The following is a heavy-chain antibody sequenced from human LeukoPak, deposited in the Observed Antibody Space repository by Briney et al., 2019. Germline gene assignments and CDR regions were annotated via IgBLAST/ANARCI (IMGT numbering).Heavy chain of an antibody. CDR2: MNPNTGRT. CDR1: RYTFTSYD. CDR3: ARLAETPDYYSNGGYFYLGY. D-gene: IGHD3-22*01. Sequence: ASVKVSCKASRYTFTSYDINWVREAAGQGLEWMGWMNPNTGRTGYAQKFQGRVTMTRDTSMTTAYMELTSLTYEDTAVYYCARLAETPDYYSNGGYFYLGYWGQGTPVTVSS. V-gene: IGHV1-8*01. J-gene: IGHJ4*02.